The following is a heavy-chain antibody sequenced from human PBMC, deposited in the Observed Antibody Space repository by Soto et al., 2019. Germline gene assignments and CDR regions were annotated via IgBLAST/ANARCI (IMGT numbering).Heavy chain of an antibody. CDR3: ARLGYSSGDWGMDV. Sequence: ASVKVSCKASGGTFSSYAISWVRQAPGQGLEWMGGIIPIFGTANYAQKFQGRVTITADESTSTAYMELSSLRSEDTAVYYCARLGYSSGDWGMDVWGQGTTVTVSS. V-gene: IGHV1-69*13. J-gene: IGHJ6*02. D-gene: IGHD6-19*01. CDR2: IIPIFGTA. CDR1: GGTFSSYA.